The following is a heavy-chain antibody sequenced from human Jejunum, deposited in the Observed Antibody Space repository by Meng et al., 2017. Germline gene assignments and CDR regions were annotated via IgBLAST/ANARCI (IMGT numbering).Heavy chain of an antibody. CDR2: IKQDGSEK. J-gene: IGHJ4*02. D-gene: IGHD2-21*02. CDR1: GFTFSSFW. Sequence: GESLKISCAASGFTFSSFWMNWVRQAPGKGLEWVADIKQDGSEKRYVDSVQGRFTISRDNAKNSLYLQMNSLRAEDTAVYFCARAVGPYCDGDCFSYYFDYWGQGILVTVSS. CDR3: ARAVGPYCDGDCFSYYFDY. V-gene: IGHV3-7*01.